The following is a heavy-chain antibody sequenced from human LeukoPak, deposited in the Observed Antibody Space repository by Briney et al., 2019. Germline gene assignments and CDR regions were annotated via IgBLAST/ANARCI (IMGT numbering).Heavy chain of an antibody. Sequence: ASVKVSCKASGYTFTSYYMHWVRQAPGQGLEWMGIINPSGGSTSYAQKFQGRVTMTRDTSTSTVYMELSSLRSEDTAVYYCARRSVTMVRGESPDAFDIWGQGTMVTVSS. CDR1: GYTFTSYY. J-gene: IGHJ3*02. CDR2: INPSGGST. CDR3: ARRSVTMVRGESPDAFDI. D-gene: IGHD3-10*01. V-gene: IGHV1-46*01.